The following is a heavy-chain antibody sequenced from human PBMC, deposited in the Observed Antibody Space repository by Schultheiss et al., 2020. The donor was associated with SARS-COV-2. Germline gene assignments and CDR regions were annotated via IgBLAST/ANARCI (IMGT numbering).Heavy chain of an antibody. Sequence: GESLKISCKGSGYSFTSYWIGWVRQMPGKGLEWMGIIYPGDSDTRYSPSFQGQVTISADKSISTAYLQWSSLKASDTAMYYCARPQGAWTTVTTTGRYWGQGTLVTVSS. CDR3: ARPQGAWTTVTTTGRY. CDR2: IYPGDSDT. J-gene: IGHJ4*02. CDR1: GYSFTSYW. D-gene: IGHD4-17*01. V-gene: IGHV5-51*01.